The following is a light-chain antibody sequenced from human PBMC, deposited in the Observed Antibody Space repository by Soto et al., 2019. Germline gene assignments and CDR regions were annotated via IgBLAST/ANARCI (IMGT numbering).Light chain of an antibody. J-gene: IGKJ1*01. V-gene: IGKV3-15*01. CDR1: QSVNSD. Sequence: ETVMTQSPATLSVSPGERATLSCRASQSVNSDLAWYQKKPGQAPRLLIYGSSTRATGIPARFSGGGSGTEFTLTISSLQSEDFVLYYCQQNNNWPRTFGQGTKVEMK. CDR3: QQNNNWPRT. CDR2: GSS.